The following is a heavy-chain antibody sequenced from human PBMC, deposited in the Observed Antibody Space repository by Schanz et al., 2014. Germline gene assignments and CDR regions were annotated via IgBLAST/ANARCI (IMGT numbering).Heavy chain of an antibody. CDR2: ITSNGGGT. Sequence: EIHLVESGGGLVMPGGSLRLSCAASGFTFNGAYMTWVRQAPGKGLEWVSTITSNGGGTYYADSVKGRFTISRDNSKNTLYLQMNSLRTEDTAVYFCAKSYDTSGYSGFDYWGQGTMVTVSS. CDR3: AKSYDTSGYSGFDY. D-gene: IGHD3-22*01. CDR1: GFTFNGAY. V-gene: IGHV3-23*04. J-gene: IGHJ4*02.